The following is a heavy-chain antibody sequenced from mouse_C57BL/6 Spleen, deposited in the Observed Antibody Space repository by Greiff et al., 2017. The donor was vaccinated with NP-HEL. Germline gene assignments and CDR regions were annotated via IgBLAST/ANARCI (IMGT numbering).Heavy chain of an antibody. CDR1: GYAFSSYW. Sequence: VKLVESGAELVKPGASVKISCKASGYAFSSYWMNWVKQRPGKGLEWIGQIYPGDGDTNYNGKFKGKATLTADKSSSTAYMQLSSLTSEDSAVYFWARDENGYDPFAYWGQGTLVTVSA. V-gene: IGHV1-80*01. CDR2: IYPGDGDT. J-gene: IGHJ3*01. D-gene: IGHD2-2*01. CDR3: ARDENGYDPFAY.